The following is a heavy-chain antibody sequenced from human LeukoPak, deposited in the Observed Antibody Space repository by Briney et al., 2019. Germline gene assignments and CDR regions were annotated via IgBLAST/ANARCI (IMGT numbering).Heavy chain of an antibody. V-gene: IGHV1-46*01. J-gene: IGHJ4*02. CDR3: ARDPALIAALGRQY. CDR2: INPSGGST. D-gene: IGHD6-13*01. CDR1: GYTFTSFY. Sequence: SVTVAYMASGYTFTSFYIHWVRQAPGQGLEWMGIINPSGGSTSYAQKFQGRVTMTRDTSTSTVYMELSSLRSEDTAVYYCARDPALIAALGRQYWGPGTLVTVSS.